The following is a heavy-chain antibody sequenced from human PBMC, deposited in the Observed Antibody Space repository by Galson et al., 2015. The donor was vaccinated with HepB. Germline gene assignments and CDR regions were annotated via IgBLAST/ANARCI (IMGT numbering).Heavy chain of an antibody. CDR3: ARGYSSSWYGLDY. D-gene: IGHD6-13*01. V-gene: IGHV1-3*01. CDR2: INAGNGNT. Sequence: SVKASCKASGYTFTSYAMHWVRQAPGQRLEWMGWINAGNGNTKYSQKFQGRVTITRDTSASTAYMELSSLRSEDTAVYYCARGYSSSWYGLDYWGQGTPVTVSS. J-gene: IGHJ4*02. CDR1: GYTFTSYA.